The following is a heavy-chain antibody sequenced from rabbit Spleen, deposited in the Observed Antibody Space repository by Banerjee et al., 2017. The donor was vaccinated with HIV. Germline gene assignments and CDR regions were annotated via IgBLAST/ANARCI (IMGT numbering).Heavy chain of an antibody. CDR2: IDTGSSGFT. J-gene: IGHJ6*01. V-gene: IGHV1S40*01. CDR3: ARDARSSFSSYGKDL. D-gene: IGHD8-1*01. CDR1: GVSFSGNSY. Sequence: QSLVESGGDLVKPGAALTLTCIASGVSFSGNSYMCWVRQAPGKGLEWIACIDTGSSGFTYFASWAKGRFTISKTSSTTVTLQMPSLTTADAAAYFCARDARSSFSSYGKDLWGPGTLVTVS.